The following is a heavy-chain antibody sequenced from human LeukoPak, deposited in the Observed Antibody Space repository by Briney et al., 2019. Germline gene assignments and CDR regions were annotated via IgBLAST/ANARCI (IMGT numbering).Heavy chain of an antibody. CDR1: GFTVSSNY. V-gene: IGHV3-66*04. CDR3: AKHLEVPREVGFDP. J-gene: IGHJ5*01. D-gene: IGHD3-10*01. Sequence: PGGSLRLSCAASGFTVSSNYMSWVRQAPGKGLEWVSVIYSGGSTYYADSVKGRFTISRDNAKNSLYLQMNSLRAEDTAVYYCAKHLEVPREVGFDPWGQGILVTVSS. CDR2: IYSGGST.